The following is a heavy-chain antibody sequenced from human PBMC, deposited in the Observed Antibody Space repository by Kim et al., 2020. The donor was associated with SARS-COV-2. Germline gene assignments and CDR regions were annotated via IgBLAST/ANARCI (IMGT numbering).Heavy chain of an antibody. CDR1: GFTFSSYS. Sequence: GASLRLSCAASGFTFSSYSMNWVRQAPGKGLEWVSSISSSSSYIYYADSVKGRFTISRDNAKNSLYLQMNSLRAEDTAVYYCARDRLVAAAGTLSDAFDIWGQGTMVTVSS. J-gene: IGHJ3*02. V-gene: IGHV3-21*01. D-gene: IGHD6-13*01. CDR2: ISSSSSYI. CDR3: ARDRLVAAAGTLSDAFDI.